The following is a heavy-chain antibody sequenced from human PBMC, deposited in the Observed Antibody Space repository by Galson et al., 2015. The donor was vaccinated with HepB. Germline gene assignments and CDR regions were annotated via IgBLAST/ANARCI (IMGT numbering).Heavy chain of an antibody. CDR1: GFTFSSYA. CDR2: ISGSGGST. D-gene: IGHD6-13*01. Sequence: SLRLSCAASGFTFSSYAMSWVRQAPGKGLEWVSAISGSGGSTYYADSVKGRFTISRDNSKNTLYLQMNSLRAEDTAVYYCAKDAAAAPMFTDYYYYYGMDVWGQGTTVTVSS. CDR3: AKDAAAAPMFTDYYYYYGMDV. V-gene: IGHV3-23*01. J-gene: IGHJ6*02.